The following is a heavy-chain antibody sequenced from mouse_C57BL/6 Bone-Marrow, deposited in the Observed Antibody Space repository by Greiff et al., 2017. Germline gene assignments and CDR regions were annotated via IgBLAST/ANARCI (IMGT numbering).Heavy chain of an antibody. CDR3: AREGEDYDFYYLDY. CDR2: ISYDGSN. Sequence: EVKVEESGPGLVKPSQSLSLTCSVTGYSITSGYYWNWIRQFPGNKLEWMGYISYDGSNNYNPSLKNRISITRDTSKNQFFLKLNSVTTEDTATYYCAREGEDYDFYYLDYWGQGTTLTVSS. CDR1: GYSITSGYY. D-gene: IGHD2-4*01. J-gene: IGHJ2*01. V-gene: IGHV3-6*01.